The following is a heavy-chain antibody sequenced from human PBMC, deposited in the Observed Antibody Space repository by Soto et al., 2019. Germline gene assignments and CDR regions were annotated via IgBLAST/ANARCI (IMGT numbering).Heavy chain of an antibody. Sequence: QVQLVESGGGVVQPGRSLRLSCAASGFIFNKYAMYWVRQAPGKGLEWVAVTSIEGSNKYYADSVKGRFTISRDNSKNTLYLQMNSLKAEDTAVYYCARYREWELELDFWGQGTLVTVS. V-gene: IGHV3-30-3*01. J-gene: IGHJ4*02. CDR2: TSIEGSNK. CDR1: GFIFNKYA. D-gene: IGHD1-26*01. CDR3: ARYREWELELDF.